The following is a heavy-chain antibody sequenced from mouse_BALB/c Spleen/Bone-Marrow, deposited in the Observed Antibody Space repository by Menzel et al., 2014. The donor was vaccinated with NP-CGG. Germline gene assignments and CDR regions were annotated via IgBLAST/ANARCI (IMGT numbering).Heavy chain of an antibody. D-gene: IGHD1-1*01. Sequence: EVMLVESGGGLVKPGGSLKLSCAASGFTFSSYGMSWVRQTPEKRLEWVATISGGGSYTYYPYSVKGRFTISRDNAKNNLYLQMSSLRSEDAALYYCARQYGSSYFDYWGQGTTLTVSS. CDR3: ARQYGSSYFDY. J-gene: IGHJ2*01. V-gene: IGHV5-9-2*01. CDR2: ISGGGSYT. CDR1: GFTFSSYG.